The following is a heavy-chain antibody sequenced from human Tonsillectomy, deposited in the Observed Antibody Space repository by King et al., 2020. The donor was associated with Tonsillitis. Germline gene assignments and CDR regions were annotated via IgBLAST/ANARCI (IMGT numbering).Heavy chain of an antibody. CDR1: PGSMGTITYY. J-gene: IGHJ4*02. V-gene: IGHV4-39*07. CDR3: VRAQSVTIFGVLEVFYFDS. D-gene: IGHD3-3*02. Sequence: QLQLQESGPGLVKPSETLSLTCIVSPGSMGTITYYWGWVRQPPGKGLEWIGNVHFRGNTYFNPSLKSRVTISLDTSKNQLSLKLTSVTAADTAIYYCVRAQSVTIFGVLEVFYFDSWGRGTLVTVSS. CDR2: VHFRGNT.